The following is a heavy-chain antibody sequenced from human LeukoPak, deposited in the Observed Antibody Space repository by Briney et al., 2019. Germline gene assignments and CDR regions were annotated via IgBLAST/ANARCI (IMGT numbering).Heavy chain of an antibody. CDR2: ISGSGGST. J-gene: IGHJ4*02. V-gene: IGHV3-23*01. CDR3: AKDGFRGDYFDY. Sequence: GGSVRLSCAASGFTFSSYAMSWVRQAPGKGLEWVSAISGSGGSTYYADSVRGRFTISRDNSKNTLYLQMNSLRAEDTAVYYCAKDGFRGDYFDYWGQGTLVTVSS. CDR1: GFTFSSYA.